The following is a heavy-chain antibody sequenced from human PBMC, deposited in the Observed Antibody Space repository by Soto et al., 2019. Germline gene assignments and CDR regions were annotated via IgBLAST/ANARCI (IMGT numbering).Heavy chain of an antibody. D-gene: IGHD6-13*01. Sequence: ASVKVSCKASEYTFTGYYMHWVRQAPGQGLEWMRWINPNSGGTNYAQKFQGWVTMTRDTSISTAYMELTRLRSDDTAEYYCARDFSDRYSTSWYGGRYYYYGMDVWGQGTTVTVSS. CDR2: INPNSGGT. J-gene: IGHJ6*02. V-gene: IGHV1-2*04. CDR3: ARDFSDRYSTSWYGGRYYYYGMDV. CDR1: EYTFTGYY.